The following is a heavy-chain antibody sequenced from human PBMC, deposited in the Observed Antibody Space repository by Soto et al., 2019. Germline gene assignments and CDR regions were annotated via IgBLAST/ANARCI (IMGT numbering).Heavy chain of an antibody. D-gene: IGHD3-22*01. CDR2: IRTKTYGETT. CDR3: TTDKGFYGTSDYRDY. J-gene: IGHJ4*02. CDR1: GFTFRTAR. V-gene: IGHV3-15*01. Sequence: EVQVVESGGGFVKPGGSLRLSCAASGFTFRTARMNWVRQAPEKGLEWVGRIRTKTYGETTDYAAPVKGRFTISRDDSRNTVFLEMNSLKTEDSAVYYCTTDKGFYGTSDYRDYWGQGTLVTVSS.